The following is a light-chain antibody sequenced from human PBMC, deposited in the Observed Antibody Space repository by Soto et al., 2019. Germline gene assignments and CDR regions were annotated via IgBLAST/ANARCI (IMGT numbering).Light chain of an antibody. Sequence: EIVLTQSPGTLFLSPGERATLSCRASQSVSSSHLAWYQQKPGQAPRLLIYGTSIRATSIPDRFSGSGSGTDFTLTINRLEPEDFAVYYCQQYVTSPTFGQGTKVEI. CDR2: GTS. CDR3: QQYVTSPT. CDR1: QSVSSSH. J-gene: IGKJ1*01. V-gene: IGKV3-20*01.